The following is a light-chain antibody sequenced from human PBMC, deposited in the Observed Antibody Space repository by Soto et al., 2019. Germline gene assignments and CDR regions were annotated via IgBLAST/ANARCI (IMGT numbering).Light chain of an antibody. CDR2: EVT. J-gene: IGLJ3*02. CDR1: SSDVGNYNA. CDR3: CSYAGSATVV. Sequence: QSALTQPASVSGSPGQSITISCTGTSSDVGNYNAVSWYQQQPGKAPKLMIYEVTKRPSGVSNRFSGSKSGKTASLTISGLQAEDEADYYCCSYAGSATVVFGGGTQLTVL. V-gene: IGLV2-23*02.